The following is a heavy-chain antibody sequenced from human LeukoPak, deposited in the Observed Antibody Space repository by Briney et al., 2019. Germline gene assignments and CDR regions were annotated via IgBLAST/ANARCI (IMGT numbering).Heavy chain of an antibody. D-gene: IGHD2-21*02. Sequence: GASVKVSCKASGGTFSSYAISWVRQAPGQGLEWMGGIIPIFGTANYAQKFQGRVTITADESTSTAYMELSSLRSEDTAVYYCASYCGGDCYSGWFDPWGQGTLVTVSS. V-gene: IGHV1-69*13. CDR3: ASYCGGDCYSGWFDP. CDR2: IIPIFGTA. CDR1: GGTFSSYA. J-gene: IGHJ5*02.